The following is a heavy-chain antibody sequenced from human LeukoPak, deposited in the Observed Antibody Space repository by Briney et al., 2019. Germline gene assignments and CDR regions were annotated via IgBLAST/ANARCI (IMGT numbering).Heavy chain of an antibody. D-gene: IGHD3-16*02. CDR3: ARGYEYVWGSYRSYYFDY. V-gene: IGHV3-23*01. Sequence: GGSLRLSCEASESTFTSKAMNGVRQPPGKGRDRASSGSGGNTYYADSVKGRFTISRDNSKNTLYLQMGSLGAEDMAVYYCARGYEYVWGSYRSYYFDYWGQGTLVTVSS. CDR2: GSGGNT. CDR1: ESTFTSKA. J-gene: IGHJ4*02.